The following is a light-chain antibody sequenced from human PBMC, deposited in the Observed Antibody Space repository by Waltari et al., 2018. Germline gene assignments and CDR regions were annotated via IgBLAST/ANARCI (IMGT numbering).Light chain of an antibody. CDR1: LSILHSSENKNY. J-gene: IGKJ3*01. Sequence: DIVMTQSPDSLSVSLGERATINCKSSLSILHSSENKNYLGWYQQKSGQSPKLLIYGASTRESGVPDRFSGSGSGTDFTLTISSLQAEDVAVYYCQQYYRTPFTFGPGTKMDIK. CDR2: GAS. V-gene: IGKV4-1*01. CDR3: QQYYRTPFT.